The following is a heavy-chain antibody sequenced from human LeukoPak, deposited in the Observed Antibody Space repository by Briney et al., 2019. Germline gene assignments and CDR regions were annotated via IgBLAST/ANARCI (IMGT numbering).Heavy chain of an antibody. CDR3: ARDARYCTNGVCYHPFDY. CDR2: INPNSGGT. V-gene: IGHV1-2*02. D-gene: IGHD2-8*01. CDR1: GGTFSSYA. J-gene: IGHJ4*02. Sequence: ASVKVSCKASGGTFSSYAISWVRQAPGQGLEWMGWINPNSGGTNYAQKFQGRVTMTRDTSISTAYMELSRLRSDDTAVYYCARDARYCTNGVCYHPFDYWGQGTLVTVSS.